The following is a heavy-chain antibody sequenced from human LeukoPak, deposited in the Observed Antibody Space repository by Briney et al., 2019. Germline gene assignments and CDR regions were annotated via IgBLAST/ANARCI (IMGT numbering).Heavy chain of an antibody. CDR2: IYTTGST. CDR3: ARRQDGHDY. CDR1: GNSIANTFYY. J-gene: IGHJ4*02. V-gene: IGHV4-61*02. Sequence: SEALSLTCTVSGNSIANTFYYWSWLRQPAGKGLEWIGRIYTTGSTDYNPSLKSRVTISLDTSRNQFSLKLSSVTAADTAVYYCARRQDGHDYWGQGTLVTVSS.